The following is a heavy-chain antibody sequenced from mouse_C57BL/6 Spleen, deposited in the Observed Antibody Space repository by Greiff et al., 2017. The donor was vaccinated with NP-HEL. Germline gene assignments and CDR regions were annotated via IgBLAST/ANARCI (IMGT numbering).Heavy chain of an antibody. Sequence: QVQLKQPGAELVMPGASVKLSCKASGYTFTSYWMHWVKQRPGQGLEWIGEIDPSDSYTNYNQKFKGKSTLTVDKSSSTAYMQLSSLTSEDSAVYYCARGDGSSPYWYFDVWGTGTTVTVSS. V-gene: IGHV1-69*01. CDR3: ARGDGSSPYWYFDV. CDR1: GYTFTSYW. CDR2: IDPSDSYT. J-gene: IGHJ1*03. D-gene: IGHD1-1*01.